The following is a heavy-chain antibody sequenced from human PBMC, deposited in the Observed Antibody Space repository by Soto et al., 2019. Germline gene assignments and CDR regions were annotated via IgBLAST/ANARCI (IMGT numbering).Heavy chain of an antibody. D-gene: IGHD1-1*01. Sequence: QVQLVQSGAEVKKPGASVKVSCKASGYTFTSCYMHWVRQAPGQGLEWVGIINPTDGSATYAQRFRGIVTMTRDTSTSRVYVELSSLRSDDTAVYFCARAGNAYYHYYMDVWGKGTTVTVSS. V-gene: IGHV1-46*03. CDR1: GYTFTSCY. CDR2: INPTDGSA. CDR3: ARAGNAYYHYYMDV. J-gene: IGHJ6*03.